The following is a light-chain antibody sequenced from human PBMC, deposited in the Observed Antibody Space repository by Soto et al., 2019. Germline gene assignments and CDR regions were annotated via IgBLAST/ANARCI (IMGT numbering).Light chain of an antibody. CDR2: EGS. J-gene: IGLJ1*01. Sequence: QSALTQPASVSGSPGQSITISCTGTSSDVGSYALVSWYQQHPGKAPKLIFFEGSQRPSGLSSRFSGSRSGNTASLTISGLQAEDEAEYYCCSYARGSAYVFGTGTKVTVL. CDR1: SSDVGSYAL. CDR3: CSYARGSAYV. V-gene: IGLV2-23*01.